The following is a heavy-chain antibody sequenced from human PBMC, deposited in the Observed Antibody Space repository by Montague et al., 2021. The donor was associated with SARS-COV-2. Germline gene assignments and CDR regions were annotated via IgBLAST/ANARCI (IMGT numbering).Heavy chain of an antibody. D-gene: IGHD2/OR15-2a*01. V-gene: IGHV3-23*03. CDR3: AAYGSNMDTGWLDP. J-gene: IGHJ5*02. CDR2: IFSGSSST. CDR1: GLPFSSYA. Sequence: SLRLSCATSGLPFSSYAMSWVRLGPGKGLEWVSVIFSGSSSTYYADSVKGRFTISRDNSKNTLYLQMNSLRAEDTAVCYCAAYGSNMDTGWLDPWGQGTLVTVSS.